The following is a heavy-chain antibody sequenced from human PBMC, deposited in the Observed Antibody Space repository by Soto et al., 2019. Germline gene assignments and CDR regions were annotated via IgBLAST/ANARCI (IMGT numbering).Heavy chain of an antibody. CDR2: ISSSSSYI. CDR1: GFTFSSYS. V-gene: IGHV3-21*01. J-gene: IGHJ3*02. D-gene: IGHD3-10*01. Sequence: GGFLRLSCAASGFTFSSYSMNWVRQAPGKGLEWVSSISSSSSYIYYADSVKGRFTISRDNAKNSLYLQMNSLRAEDTAVYYCARGREVIGDAFDIWGQGTMVTVSS. CDR3: ARGREVIGDAFDI.